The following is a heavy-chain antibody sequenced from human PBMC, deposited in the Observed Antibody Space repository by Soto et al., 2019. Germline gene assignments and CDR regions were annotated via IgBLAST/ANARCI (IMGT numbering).Heavy chain of an antibody. D-gene: IGHD3-22*01. CDR3: ARGRGYYDSSGYYYSGSYYYYGMDV. J-gene: IGHJ6*02. Sequence: SETLSLTCAVYGGSFSGYYWSWIRQPPGKGLEWIGEINHSGSTNYNPSLKSRVTISVDTSKNQFSLKLSSVTAADTAVYYCARGRGYYDSSGYYYSGSYYYYGMDVWGQGTTVTVSS. CDR1: GGSFSGYY. V-gene: IGHV4-34*01. CDR2: INHSGST.